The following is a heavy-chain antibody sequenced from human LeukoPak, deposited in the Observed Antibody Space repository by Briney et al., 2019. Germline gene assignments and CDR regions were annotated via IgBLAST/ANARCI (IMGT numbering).Heavy chain of an antibody. CDR1: GFTFSNYA. V-gene: IGHV3-23*01. Sequence: GGSLRLSCAASGFTFSNYAMTWVRQAPGKGLEWVSSIRGSGGGTDYADSVKGRFSSSRDNSKNTLYLQMNSLRAEDMAVYYCGRDPNGDYVGAFDFRGQGTMVTVFS. D-gene: IGHD4-17*01. CDR2: IRGSGGGT. J-gene: IGHJ3*01. CDR3: GRDPNGDYVGAFDF.